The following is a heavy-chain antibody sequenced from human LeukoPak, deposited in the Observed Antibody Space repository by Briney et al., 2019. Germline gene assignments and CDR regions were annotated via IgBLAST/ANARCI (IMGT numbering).Heavy chain of an antibody. CDR1: GGSISSYY. J-gene: IGHJ3*02. V-gene: IGHV4-4*07. CDR2: IYTSGST. CDR3: ARGPNRITMMIGNAFDI. D-gene: IGHD3-22*01. Sequence: PSETLSLTCTVSGGSISSYYRSWIRQPAGKGLEWIGRIYTSGSTSYNPALKSRVTMSVDTSKNQFSLKLSSVTAADTAVYYCARGPNRITMMIGNAFDIWGQGTMVTISS.